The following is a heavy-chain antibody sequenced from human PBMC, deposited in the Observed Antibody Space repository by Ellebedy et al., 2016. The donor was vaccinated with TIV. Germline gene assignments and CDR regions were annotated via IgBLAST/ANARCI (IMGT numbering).Heavy chain of an antibody. J-gene: IGHJ6*02. Sequence: SETLSLXCAVSGGSISSSNWWSWVRQPPGKGLEWIGEIYHSGSTNYNPSLKSRVAISVDKSKNQFSLKLSSVTAADTAVYYCARDRVVGAMNYYYYGMDVWGQGTTVTVSS. CDR1: GGSISSSNW. CDR2: IYHSGST. D-gene: IGHD1-26*01. CDR3: ARDRVVGAMNYYYYGMDV. V-gene: IGHV4-4*02.